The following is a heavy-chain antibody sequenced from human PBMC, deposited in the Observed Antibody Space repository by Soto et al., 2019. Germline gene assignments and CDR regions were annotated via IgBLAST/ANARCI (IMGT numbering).Heavy chain of an antibody. CDR1: GYTFTSYV. CDR2: ISSYNGNS. J-gene: IGHJ6*02. D-gene: IGHD4-17*01. CDR3: ARGGLKGDYATGYYYYGMDV. V-gene: IGHV1-18*01. Sequence: QVQLVQSGAEVKKPGASVKVSCKASGYTFTSYVISWVRQAPGQGLEWMGWISSYNGNSNYAQKLQGRVNMTTDTSTSTAYMELRSLRSDDTAVYYCARGGLKGDYATGYYYYGMDVWGQGTTVTVSS.